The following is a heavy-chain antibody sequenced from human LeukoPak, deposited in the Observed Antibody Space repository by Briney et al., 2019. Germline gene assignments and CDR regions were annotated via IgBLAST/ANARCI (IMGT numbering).Heavy chain of an antibody. Sequence: PGGSLRLSCAASGFTFDDYGMSWVRQAPGKGLEWVSGINWNGGSTGYADSVKSRFTISRDNAKNSPYLQMNSLRAEDTALYYCARGLDSSGYYDAFDIWGQGTMVTLSS. J-gene: IGHJ3*02. CDR3: ARGLDSSGYYDAFDI. CDR2: INWNGGST. V-gene: IGHV3-20*04. CDR1: GFTFDDYG. D-gene: IGHD3-22*01.